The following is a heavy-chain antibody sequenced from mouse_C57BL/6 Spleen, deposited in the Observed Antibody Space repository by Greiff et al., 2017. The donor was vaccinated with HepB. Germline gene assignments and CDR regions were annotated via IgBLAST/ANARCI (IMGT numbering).Heavy chain of an antibody. CDR3: ARRDERREFAY. CDR2: IDPSDSYT. CDR1: GYTFTSYW. V-gene: IGHV1-50*01. J-gene: IGHJ3*01. D-gene: IGHD2-12*01. Sequence: QVQLQQPGAELVKPGASVKLSCKASGYTFTSYWMQWVKQRPGQGLEWIGEIDPSDSYTNYNQKFKGKATLTVDTSSSTAYMQLSSLTSEDSAVYYCARRDERREFAYWGQGTLVTVSA.